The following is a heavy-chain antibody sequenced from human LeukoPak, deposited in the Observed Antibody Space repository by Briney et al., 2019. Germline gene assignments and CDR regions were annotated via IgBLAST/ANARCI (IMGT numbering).Heavy chain of an antibody. CDR2: MNPNSGNT. J-gene: IGHJ4*02. Sequence: VASVKVSCKASGGTFSSYAISWVRQATGQGLEWMGWMNPNSGNTGYAQKFRGRFSMTRNTPISTAYMELSSLRSEDTAVYYCTRGADYSGHYSEDYWGQGTLVTVSS. V-gene: IGHV1-8*02. D-gene: IGHD1-26*01. CDR3: TRGADYSGHYSEDY. CDR1: GGTFSSYA.